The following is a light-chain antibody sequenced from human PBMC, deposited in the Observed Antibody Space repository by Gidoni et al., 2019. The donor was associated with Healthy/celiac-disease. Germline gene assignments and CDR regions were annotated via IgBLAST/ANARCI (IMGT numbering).Light chain of an antibody. Sequence: IHITTSPSSLSASVGVRVTINCRASQGIRNDLGWYQQKPGKAPTRLIYAASSLQIGVPSRFSGSGSGTEFTLTISSLQPEDFAAYYCLQHDSYPWTFGQGTKVEIK. J-gene: IGKJ1*01. CDR3: LQHDSYPWT. V-gene: IGKV1-17*01. CDR2: AAS. CDR1: QGIRND.